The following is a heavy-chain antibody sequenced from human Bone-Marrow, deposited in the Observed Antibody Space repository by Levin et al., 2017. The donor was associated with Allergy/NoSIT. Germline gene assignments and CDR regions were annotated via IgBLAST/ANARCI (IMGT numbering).Heavy chain of an antibody. D-gene: IGHD2/OR15-2a*01. Sequence: SQTLSLTCTVSGGSISSSSYYWGWIRQPPGKGLEFIGSIYYSGSTNYSSSLKSRVTISGDTPKNQFSLSLSSVTVADTAVYYCARLIRTGDYCRGYFDFWGRGTLVTVSS. J-gene: IGHJ2*01. CDR3: ARLIRTGDYCRGYFDF. CDR1: GGSISSSSYY. V-gene: IGHV4-39*01. CDR2: IYYSGST.